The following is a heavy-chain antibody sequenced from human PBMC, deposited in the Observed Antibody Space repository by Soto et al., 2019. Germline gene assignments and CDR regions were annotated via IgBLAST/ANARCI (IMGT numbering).Heavy chain of an antibody. Sequence: PSETLSLTCAVYGGSFSGYYWSWIRQPPGKGLEWIGEINHSGSTNYNPSLKSRVTISVDTSKNQFSLKLSSVTAADTAVYYCARQDYVWGSYRPGYGMDVRGQGTTVTVSS. CDR3: ARQDYVWGSYRPGYGMDV. V-gene: IGHV4-34*01. CDR2: INHSGST. CDR1: GGSFSGYY. D-gene: IGHD3-16*02. J-gene: IGHJ6*02.